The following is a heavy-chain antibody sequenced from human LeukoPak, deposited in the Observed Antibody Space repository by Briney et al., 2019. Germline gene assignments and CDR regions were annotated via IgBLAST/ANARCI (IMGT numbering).Heavy chain of an antibody. CDR2: IKQDGSEK. J-gene: IGHJ4*02. V-gene: IGHV3-7*01. D-gene: IGHD3-9*01. CDR1: GFTFSSYW. Sequence: PGGSPRLSCAASGFTFSSYWMSWVRQAPGKGLEWVANIKQDGSEKYYVDSVKGRFTISRDNAKNSLYLQMNSLRAEDTAVYYCARVRIPRRNYDILTGPTYYFDYWGQGTLVTVSS. CDR3: ARVRIPRRNYDILTGPTYYFDY.